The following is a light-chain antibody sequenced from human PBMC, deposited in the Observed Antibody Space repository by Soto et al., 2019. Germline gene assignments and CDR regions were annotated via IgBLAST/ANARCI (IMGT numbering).Light chain of an antibody. CDR2: GAS. Sequence: EIVMTQSTDTLSVSPGERATLSCRASQSVSNNLAWYHQKPGQAPRLLIFGASTRDTGIPARVSGSGSGTEFTLTISSLQSEDFAVYYCQQYNDWWTFGQGTKVEIK. CDR1: QSVSNN. J-gene: IGKJ1*01. V-gene: IGKV3-15*01. CDR3: QQYNDWWT.